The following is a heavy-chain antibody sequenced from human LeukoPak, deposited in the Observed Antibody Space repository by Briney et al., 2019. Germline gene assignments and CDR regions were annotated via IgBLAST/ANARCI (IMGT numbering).Heavy chain of an antibody. CDR2: ISGGGSST. CDR3: AKPLSITIFGVDDAFDI. V-gene: IGHV3-23*01. CDR1: GFTFSSYG. Sequence: GGSLRLSCAASGFTFSSYGMSWVRQAPGKGLEWVSAISGGGSSTLYADSVKGRFTISRDNSKNTLYLQMNSLRAEDTAVYYCAKPLSITIFGVDDAFDIWGQGTMVTVSS. D-gene: IGHD3-3*01. J-gene: IGHJ3*02.